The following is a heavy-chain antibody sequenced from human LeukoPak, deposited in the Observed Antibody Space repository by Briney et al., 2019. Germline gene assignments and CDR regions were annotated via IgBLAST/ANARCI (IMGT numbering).Heavy chain of an antibody. J-gene: IGHJ4*02. Sequence: RASVKVSCKASGYTFTSYGISWVQQAPGQGLEWMGWISAYNGNTNYAQKLQGKVTMTTDTSTSTAYMELRSLRSDDTAVYYCARVYQYSSSRHFDYWGQGTLVTVSS. CDR3: ARVYQYSSSRHFDY. CDR1: GYTFTSYG. D-gene: IGHD6-6*01. CDR2: ISAYNGNT. V-gene: IGHV1-18*01.